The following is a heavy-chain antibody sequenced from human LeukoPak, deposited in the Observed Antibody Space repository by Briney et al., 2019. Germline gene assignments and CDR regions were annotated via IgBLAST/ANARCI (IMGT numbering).Heavy chain of an antibody. J-gene: IGHJ4*02. V-gene: IGHV3-48*04. D-gene: IGHD2-15*01. Sequence: GRSLRLSCAASGFTFSSYSMNWVRQTPGKGLEWVSYISPRSSTIYYADSVKVRFTISRDNAENTLYLQMDNLRAEDTAVYYCAREGGGYRLFEFWGQGLLVTVSS. CDR2: ISPRSSTI. CDR3: AREGGGYRLFEF. CDR1: GFTFSSYS.